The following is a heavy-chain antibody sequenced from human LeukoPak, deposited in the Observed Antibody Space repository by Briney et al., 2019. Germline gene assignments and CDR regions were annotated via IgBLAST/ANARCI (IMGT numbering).Heavy chain of an antibody. V-gene: IGHV1-2*02. CDR1: GYTFTGYY. CDR3: ARDRVAARRRDWFDP. CDR2: INPNRGGT. D-gene: IGHD6-6*01. Sequence: ASVKVSCKASGYTFTGYYMHWVRQARGQGREGMGWINPNRGGTNDAQKFQGRVTMTRETSISTAYMELSRLRSDDTAVYYCARDRVAARRRDWFDPWGQGTLVTVSS. J-gene: IGHJ5*02.